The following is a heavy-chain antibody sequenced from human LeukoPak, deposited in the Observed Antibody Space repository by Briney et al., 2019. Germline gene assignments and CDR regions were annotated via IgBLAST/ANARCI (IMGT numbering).Heavy chain of an antibody. CDR1: GYTFTGYY. CDR2: INPNSGGT. V-gene: IGHV1-2*02. J-gene: IGHJ4*02. CDR3: ARDRGWQLAIDY. Sequence: ASVKVSCEASGYTFTGYYMHWVRQAPGQGLEWMGWINPNSGGTNYAQKFQGRVTMTRDTSISTAYMELSRLRSDDTAVYYCARDRGWQLAIDYWGQGTLVTVSS. D-gene: IGHD6-6*01.